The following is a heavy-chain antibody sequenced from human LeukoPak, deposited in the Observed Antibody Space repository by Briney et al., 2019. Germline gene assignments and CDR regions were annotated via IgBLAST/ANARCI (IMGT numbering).Heavy chain of an antibody. CDR1: GYTFTSYG. J-gene: IGHJ4*02. Sequence: GASVKVSCKAAGYTFTSYGISWVRQAPGQGLEWMGWISAYNGNTNYAQKLQGRVTLTTDTSTSTAYMELRSLRYDDTAVYYCASDLWLSLPSTYYYDSSASGSFDYWGQGTLVTVSS. V-gene: IGHV1-18*01. CDR3: ASDLWLSLPSTYYYDSSASGSFDY. CDR2: ISAYNGNT. D-gene: IGHD3-22*01.